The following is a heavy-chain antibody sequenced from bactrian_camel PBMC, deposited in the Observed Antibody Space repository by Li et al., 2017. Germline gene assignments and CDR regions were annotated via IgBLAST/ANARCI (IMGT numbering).Heavy chain of an antibody. Sequence: VQLVESGGGSVQAGGSLRLSCVVSGHSRGSNCVGWYRLPPGRAPAEREGIAAIRRSGSFTYYSDSVKGRFTIFKDNAKSTVYLQMNSLKPEDTAMYYCGAKYAGFDHSAGCDFDFPYSGRGTQVTVS. D-gene: IGHD4*01. CDR1: GHSRGSNC. V-gene: IGHV3-3*01. CDR2: IRRSGSFT. J-gene: IGHJ4*01.